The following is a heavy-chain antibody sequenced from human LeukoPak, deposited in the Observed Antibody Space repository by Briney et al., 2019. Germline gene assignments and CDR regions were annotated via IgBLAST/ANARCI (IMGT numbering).Heavy chain of an antibody. D-gene: IGHD1-26*01. V-gene: IGHV4-34*01. Sequence: SETLSLTCAVHGGSFSAYYWSWIRQTPRKGLEWIGEIFHSVSITYNPPLKSRAAISVDTSKNQFSLNLTSVTSEPRTVYYCARGQVWLLYDDWGHGTLVTASS. CDR3: ARGQVWLLYDD. CDR1: GGSFSAYY. CDR2: IFHSVSI. J-gene: IGHJ4*01.